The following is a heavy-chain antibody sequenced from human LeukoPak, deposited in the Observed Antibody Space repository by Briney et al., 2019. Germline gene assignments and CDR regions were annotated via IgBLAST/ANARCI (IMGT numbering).Heavy chain of an antibody. V-gene: IGHV4-59*11. CDR1: GGSISSHY. CDR3: ARGYCSSTSCPDWGVYYYYMDV. Sequence: SETLSLTCTVSGGSISSHYWSWIRQPPGKGLEWIGYIYYSGSTNYNPSLKSRVTISVDTSKNQFSLKLSSVTAVDTAVYYCARGYCSSTSCPDWGVYYYYMDVWGKGTTVTVSS. J-gene: IGHJ6*03. D-gene: IGHD2-2*01. CDR2: IYYSGST.